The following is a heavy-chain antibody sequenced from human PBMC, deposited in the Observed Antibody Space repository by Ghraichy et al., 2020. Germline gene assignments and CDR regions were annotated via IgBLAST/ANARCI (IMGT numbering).Heavy chain of an antibody. J-gene: IGHJ4*02. D-gene: IGHD6-13*01. Sequence: GGSLRLSWIASGLSFSSYTMPWVRHPPGEGLEWVAVISYVGSNKYYADSVKGRFTISRDNSKHTLYLQMNSLRAEDTAVYSCASCIAAAGTRTKTVFDYWGQGTLVTVSS. CDR3: ASCIAAAGTRTKTVFDY. CDR1: GLSFSSYT. CDR2: ISYVGSNK. V-gene: IGHV3-30-3*01.